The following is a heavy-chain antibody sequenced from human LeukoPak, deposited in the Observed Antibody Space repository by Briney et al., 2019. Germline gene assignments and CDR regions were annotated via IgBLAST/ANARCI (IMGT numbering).Heavy chain of an antibody. Sequence: PSETLSLTCTVSGGPISSYYWSWIRQPAGKGLEWIGCIYTSGSTNYNPSLKSRVTMSVDTSKNQFSLKLSSVTAADTALYYCARSPYYDILTGYPPSRNYYYYGMDVWGQGTTVTGSS. D-gene: IGHD3-9*01. CDR2: IYTSGST. J-gene: IGHJ6*02. CDR3: ARSPYYDILTGYPPSRNYYYYGMDV. V-gene: IGHV4-4*07. CDR1: GGPISSYY.